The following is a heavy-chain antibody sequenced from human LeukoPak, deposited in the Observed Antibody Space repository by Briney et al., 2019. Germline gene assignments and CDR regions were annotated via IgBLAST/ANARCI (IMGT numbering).Heavy chain of an antibody. CDR2: ISSSSSYI. Sequence: PGGSLRLSCAASGFTFSSYAMSWVRQAPGKGLEWVSSISSSSSYIYYADSVKGRFTISRDNAKNSLYLQMDYLRDEDTAVYYCTRDPHALDFWGQGTLVTVSS. CDR3: TRDPHALDF. V-gene: IGHV3-21*01. D-gene: IGHD2-8*01. CDR1: GFTFSSYA. J-gene: IGHJ4*02.